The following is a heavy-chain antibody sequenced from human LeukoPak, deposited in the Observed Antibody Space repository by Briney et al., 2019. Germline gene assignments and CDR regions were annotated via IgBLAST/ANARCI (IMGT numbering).Heavy chain of an antibody. D-gene: IGHD2-8*01. V-gene: IGHV5-51*01. CDR3: ARLMVVDSPFDY. Sequence: GESLKISCNGSGYTFTSYWITWVRQMPGKGLEWMGIIYPGDSDTRYSPSFQGQVTISADKSISTTYLQWSSLKASDTAMYYCARLMVVDSPFDYWGQGTLVTVSS. CDR1: GYTFTSYW. J-gene: IGHJ4*02. CDR2: IYPGDSDT.